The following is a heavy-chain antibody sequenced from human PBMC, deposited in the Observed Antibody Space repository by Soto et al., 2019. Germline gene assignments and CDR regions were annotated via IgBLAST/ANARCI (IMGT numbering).Heavy chain of an antibody. CDR2: ISYDGSNK. D-gene: IGHD2-15*01. J-gene: IGHJ4*02. CDR1: TGTFSNYA. Sequence: WGSLRLSCTASTGTFSNYAISWVRQAPGKGLEWVAVISYDGSNKYYADSVKGRFTISRDNSKNTLYLQMNSLRAEDTAVYYCARVPSSSGRAHFDYWGQRTLVTVSS. V-gene: IGHV3-30-3*01. CDR3: ARVPSSSGRAHFDY.